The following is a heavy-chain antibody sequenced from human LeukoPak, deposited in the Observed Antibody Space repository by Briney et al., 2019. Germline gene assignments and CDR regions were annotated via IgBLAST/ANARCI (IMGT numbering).Heavy chain of an antibody. CDR3: ARDTGKSGYPDY. CDR1: GGSISSYY. J-gene: IGHJ4*02. CDR2: IYSSGII. V-gene: IGHV4-4*07. D-gene: IGHD3-3*01. Sequence: SETLSLTCIVSGGSISSYYWSWIRQPAGKAPEWIGRIYSSGIINYNPSLKSRVTMSLDNSKNQLSLKLSYVTAADTAVYYCARDTGKSGYPDYWGQGTLVTVSS.